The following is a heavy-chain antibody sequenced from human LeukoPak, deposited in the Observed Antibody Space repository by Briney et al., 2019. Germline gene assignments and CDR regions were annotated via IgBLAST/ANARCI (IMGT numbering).Heavy chain of an antibody. CDR3: ARGNRFGCSSTSCPMDV. CDR2: IYYSGST. J-gene: IGHJ6*03. Sequence: SETLSLTCTVSGGSISSGGYNWSWIRQHPGKGLEWIGYIYYSGSTYYNPSLKSRVTISVDTSKNQFSLKLSSVTAADTAVYYCARGNRFGCSSTSCPMDVWGKGTTVTVSS. V-gene: IGHV4-31*03. CDR1: GGSISSGGYN. D-gene: IGHD2-2*01.